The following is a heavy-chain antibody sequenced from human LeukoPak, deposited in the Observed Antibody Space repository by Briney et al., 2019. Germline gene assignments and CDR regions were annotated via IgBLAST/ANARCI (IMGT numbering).Heavy chain of an antibody. CDR2: IYYSGRT. V-gene: IGHV4-59*01. D-gene: IGHD1-26*01. Sequence: SETLSLTCTVSGGSISSYYWSWIRQPPGKGLEWIGYIYYSGRTNYNPSLKSRVTISVDTSKNQFSLKLRSVTAADTAVYYCARGLQWELLSAFDIWGQGTMVTVSS. CDR3: ARGLQWELLSAFDI. J-gene: IGHJ3*02. CDR1: GGSISSYY.